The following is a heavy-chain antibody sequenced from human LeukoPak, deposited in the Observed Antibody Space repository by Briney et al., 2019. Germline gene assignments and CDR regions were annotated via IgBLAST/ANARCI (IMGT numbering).Heavy chain of an antibody. V-gene: IGHV3-21*01. CDR2: ISFSSSYI. CDR3: ATDLFDYMDV. Sequence: GGSLRLSCGASSFTFSSYVMSWVRQAPGKGLEWVSSISFSSSYIYYADSVKGRFTISRDNAKNSLYLQMNSLRAEDTAVYYCATDLFDYMDVWGKGTTVTVSS. CDR1: SFTFSSYV. J-gene: IGHJ6*03. D-gene: IGHD2-21*01.